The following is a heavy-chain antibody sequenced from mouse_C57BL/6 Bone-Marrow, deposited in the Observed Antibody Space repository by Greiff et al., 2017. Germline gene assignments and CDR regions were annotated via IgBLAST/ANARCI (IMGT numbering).Heavy chain of an antibody. CDR3: ARDNSNLYYFDY. J-gene: IGHJ2*01. D-gene: IGHD2-5*01. CDR2: IDPSDSNT. V-gene: IGHV1-69*01. Sequence: QVQLKQPGAELVMPGASVKLSCKASGYTFTSYWMHWVKQRPGQGLEWIGEIDPSDSNTNYNQKFTGKSTLTVDKSSSTADMQLSSLTSEDSAVYDCARDNSNLYYFDYWGQGTTLTVSA. CDR1: GYTFTSYW.